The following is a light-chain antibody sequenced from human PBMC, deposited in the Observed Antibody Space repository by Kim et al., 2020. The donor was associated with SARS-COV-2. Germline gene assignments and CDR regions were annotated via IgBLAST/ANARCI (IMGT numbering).Light chain of an antibody. CDR2: EVS. J-gene: IGKJ1*01. CDR3: QQYSRYWT. CDR1: QNVNKF. V-gene: IGKV1-5*01. Sequence: SSLIGDRVNFTCRAGQNVNKFLAWYQKNPGKAHTLLISEVSRLERGVPPRFSGRGAGTEFTPTITSLQPDDFASYYCQQYSRYWTFGQGTKVEIK.